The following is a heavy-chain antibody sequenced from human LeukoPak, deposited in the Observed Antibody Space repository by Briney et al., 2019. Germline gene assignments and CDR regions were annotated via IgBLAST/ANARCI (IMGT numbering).Heavy chain of an antibody. J-gene: IGHJ4*02. CDR1: GYTFTGYY. CDR2: ISAYNGNT. V-gene: IGHV1-18*04. CDR3: ARGGWFGELIDY. D-gene: IGHD3-10*01. Sequence: ASVKVSCKASGYTFTGYYMHWVRQAPGQGLEWMGWISAYNGNTNYAQKLQGRVTMTTDTSTSTAYMELRSLRSDDTAVYYCARGGWFGELIDYWGQGTLVTVSS.